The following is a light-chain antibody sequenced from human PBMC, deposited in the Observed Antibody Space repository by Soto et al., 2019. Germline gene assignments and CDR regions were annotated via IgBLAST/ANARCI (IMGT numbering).Light chain of an antibody. J-gene: IGLJ3*02. V-gene: IGLV2-14*01. Sequence: QSALTPPASVSGSPGQSITISCTGTSSDVGGSKYVSWYQQPPGKAPRIIIYDVSDRPSGVSYRFSGSKSGNTASLTISGLQAEDEADYYCGSYTIFNTMVFGGGTKLTVL. CDR3: GSYTIFNTMV. CDR1: SSDVGGSKY. CDR2: DVS.